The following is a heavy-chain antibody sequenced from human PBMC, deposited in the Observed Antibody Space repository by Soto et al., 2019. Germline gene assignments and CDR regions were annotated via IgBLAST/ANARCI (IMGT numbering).Heavy chain of an antibody. Sequence: ASVKVSCKVSGYTLTELSMHWVRQAPGKGLEWMGGFDPEDGETIYAQKFQGRVTMTEDTSTDTAYMELSSLRSEDTAVYYCETPYGSGSYSNWLDPWGQGTLVTVSS. D-gene: IGHD3-10*01. CDR1: GYTLTELS. V-gene: IGHV1-24*01. CDR3: ETPYGSGSYSNWLDP. CDR2: FDPEDGET. J-gene: IGHJ5*02.